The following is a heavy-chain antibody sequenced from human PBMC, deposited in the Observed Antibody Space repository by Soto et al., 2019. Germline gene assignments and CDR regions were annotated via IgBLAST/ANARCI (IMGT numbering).Heavy chain of an antibody. J-gene: IGHJ5*02. D-gene: IGHD3-10*01. Sequence: PSETLSLTCAVYGGSFSGYYWSWIRQPPGKGLEWIGYIYHSGSTYYNPSLKSRVTISVDRSKNQFSLKLSSVTAADTAVYYCAREGNNWFDPWGQGTLVTVSS. CDR2: IYHSGST. CDR3: AREGNNWFDP. V-gene: IGHV4-34*01. CDR1: GGSFSGYY.